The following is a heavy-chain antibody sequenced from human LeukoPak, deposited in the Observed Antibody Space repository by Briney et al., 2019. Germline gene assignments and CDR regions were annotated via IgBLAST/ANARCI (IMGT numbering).Heavy chain of an antibody. CDR3: ARGGYYGDPPLDY. J-gene: IGHJ4*02. D-gene: IGHD4-17*01. CDR1: GYSISSGYY. Sequence: SETLSLICAVSGYSISSGYYWGWIRQPPGKGLEWIGSIYHSGSTYYNPSLKSRVTISVDTSKNQFSLKLSSVTAADTAVYYCARGGYYGDPPLDYWGQGTLVTVSS. V-gene: IGHV4-38-2*01. CDR2: IYHSGST.